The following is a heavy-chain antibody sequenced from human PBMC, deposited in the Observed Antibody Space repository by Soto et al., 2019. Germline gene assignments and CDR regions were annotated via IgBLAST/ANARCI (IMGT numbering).Heavy chain of an antibody. CDR2: ISAYNGNT. D-gene: IGHD2-2*01. CDR3: ARDLKCSSTSCRNWFDP. Sequence: GASVNVSCKASGYTFTSYGISWVRQAPGQGLEWMGWISAYNGNTNYAQKLQGRVTMTTDTSTSTAYMELRSLRSDGTAVYYCARDLKCSSTSCRNWFDPWGQGTLVTVSS. CDR1: GYTFTSYG. V-gene: IGHV1-18*01. J-gene: IGHJ5*02.